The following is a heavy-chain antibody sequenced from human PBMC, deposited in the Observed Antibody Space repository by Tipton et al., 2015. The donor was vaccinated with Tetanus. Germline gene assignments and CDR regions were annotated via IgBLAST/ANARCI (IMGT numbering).Heavy chain of an antibody. Sequence: QLVQSGAEVKKPGSSVKVSCKASGGTFSSYAISWVRQAPGQGLEWMGGIIPIFGTANYAQKFQGRVTITADKSTSTAYMELSSLRSEDTAVYYCARGPNYYDSSAIGVGEYWYFDLWGRGTLVTVSS. CDR1: GGTFSSYA. J-gene: IGHJ2*01. CDR2: IIPIFGTA. D-gene: IGHD3-22*01. CDR3: ARGPNYYDSSAIGVGEYWYFDL. V-gene: IGHV1-69*06.